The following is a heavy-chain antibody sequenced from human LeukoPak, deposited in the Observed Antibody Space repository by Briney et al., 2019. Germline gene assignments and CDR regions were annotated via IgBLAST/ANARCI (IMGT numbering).Heavy chain of an antibody. Sequence: ASVKVSCKASGYTLTSYDINWVRQATGQGLEWMGWMNPNSGNTGYAQKFQGRVTITADESTSTAYMELSSLRSEDTAVYYCARGGCSSTSCYEGNNWFDPWGQGTLVTVSS. D-gene: IGHD2-2*01. CDR1: GYTLTSYD. CDR3: ARGGCSSTSCYEGNNWFDP. CDR2: MNPNSGNT. V-gene: IGHV1-8*01. J-gene: IGHJ5*02.